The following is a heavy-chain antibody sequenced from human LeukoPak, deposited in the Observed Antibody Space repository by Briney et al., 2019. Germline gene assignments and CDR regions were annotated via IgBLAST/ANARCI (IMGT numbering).Heavy chain of an antibody. J-gene: IGHJ4*02. CDR1: GYSFTGYY. Sequence: ASVKVSRKASGYSFTGYYIHRVRQAPGQGLEWMGWIVPNSGVTNYAQKFQGRVTLTRDTSISTAYMELSRLTSDDTAVYFCARDLGRDGSGWYPYHDYWGQGTLVIVSS. V-gene: IGHV1-2*02. D-gene: IGHD6-19*01. CDR2: IVPNSGVT. CDR3: ARDLGRDGSGWYPYHDY.